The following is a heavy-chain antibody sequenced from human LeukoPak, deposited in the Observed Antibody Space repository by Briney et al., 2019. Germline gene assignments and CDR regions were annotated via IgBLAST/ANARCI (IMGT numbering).Heavy chain of an antibody. D-gene: IGHD6-19*01. V-gene: IGHV1-2*02. CDR2: IYGNSGGT. CDR1: GYTFTSYY. CDR3: ARALGLNDWQWLGYY. J-gene: IGHJ4*02. Sequence: GASVKVSCKASGYTFTSYYIHWVRQAPAQGLEWMGWIYGNSGGTKYAQKFQGRVTMTRDTSISTAYMELSRLRSDDTAIYHCARALGLNDWQWLGYYWGQGTLVTGSS.